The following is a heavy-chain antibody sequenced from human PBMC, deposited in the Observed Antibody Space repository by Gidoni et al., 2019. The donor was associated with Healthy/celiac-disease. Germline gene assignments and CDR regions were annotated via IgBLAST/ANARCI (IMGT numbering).Heavy chain of an antibody. Sequence: QVQLVQSGAEVKKPGASVKVSCKASGYTFTSYGIRWVRQAPGQGLEWMGWISAYNGNTNYAQKLQGRVTMTTDTSTSTAYMELRSLRSDYTAVYYCARDANIYYDSSGYYYYYGMDVWGQGTTVTVSS. CDR2: ISAYNGNT. D-gene: IGHD3-22*01. V-gene: IGHV1-18*01. CDR3: ARDANIYYDSSGYYYYYGMDV. CDR1: GYTFTSYG. J-gene: IGHJ6*02.